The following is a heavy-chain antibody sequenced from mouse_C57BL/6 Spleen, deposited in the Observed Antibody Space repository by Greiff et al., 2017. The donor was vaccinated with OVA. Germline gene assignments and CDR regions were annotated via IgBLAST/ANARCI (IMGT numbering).Heavy chain of an antibody. CDR1: GYTFTSYW. Sequence: VQLQQPGAELVRPGSSVKLSCKASGYTFTSYWMHWVKQRPIQGLEWIGNIDPSDSETHYNQKFKDKATLTVDKSSSTAYMQLSSLTSEDSAVYYCARRGNYGNLYYFDYWGQGTTLTVSS. V-gene: IGHV1-52*01. CDR2: IDPSDSET. J-gene: IGHJ2*01. D-gene: IGHD2-1*01. CDR3: ARRGNYGNLYYFDY.